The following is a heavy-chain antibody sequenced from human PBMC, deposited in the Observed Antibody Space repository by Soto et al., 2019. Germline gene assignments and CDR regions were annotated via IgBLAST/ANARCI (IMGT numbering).Heavy chain of an antibody. CDR3: ARGGGFFDY. D-gene: IGHD3-10*01. J-gene: IGHJ4*02. CDR1: GFTFNSYV. Sequence: PGGSMRLSCAASGFTFNSYVINWLRQAPGKGLEWVSYISISSSTRYYADSVRGRFTISRDNAKNSLYLQMNSLRDEDTAVYYCARGGGFFDYWGQGTLVTVSS. V-gene: IGHV3-48*02. CDR2: ISISSSTR.